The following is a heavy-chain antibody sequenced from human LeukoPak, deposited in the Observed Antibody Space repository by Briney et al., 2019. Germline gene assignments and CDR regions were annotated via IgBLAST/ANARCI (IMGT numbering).Heavy chain of an antibody. CDR1: GGSISSSSYY. CDR2: IYYSGST. Sequence: PSETLSLTCTVSGGSISSSSYYWGWIRQPPGKGLEWIGSIYYSGSTYYNPSLKSRVTISVDTSKNQFSLKLSSVTAADTAVYYCARGDYPTQFDYWGQGTLVTVSS. V-gene: IGHV4-39*07. J-gene: IGHJ4*02. D-gene: IGHD4-17*01. CDR3: ARGDYPTQFDY.